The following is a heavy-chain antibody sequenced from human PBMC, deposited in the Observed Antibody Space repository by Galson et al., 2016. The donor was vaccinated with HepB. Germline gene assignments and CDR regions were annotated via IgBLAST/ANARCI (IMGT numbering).Heavy chain of an antibody. CDR3: ARSPSMIRGVILDS. D-gene: IGHD3-10*01. J-gene: IGHJ4*02. Sequence: TLSLTCTVSGGSTSSGGYYWSWIRQHPGKGLEWIAYIYYGGSTYYNLSLKSRVTISIDTSKNQFSLKLSSVTAADTAMYYCARSPSMIRGVILDSWGQGTLVTVSS. V-gene: IGHV4-31*03. CDR2: IYYGGST. CDR1: GGSTSSGGYY.